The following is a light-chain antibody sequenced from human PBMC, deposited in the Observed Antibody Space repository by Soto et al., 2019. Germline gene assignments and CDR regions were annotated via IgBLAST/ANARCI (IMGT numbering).Light chain of an antibody. Sequence: EIVLTQSPGTLSLSPGERATLSCRASQSVSSSYLAWYQQKPGQAPRLLIYGASSRATGIPDRFGGSGSGTDFTLTISRLEPEDFAVYYCHQYGSSPYTFGQGTKVDIK. CDR2: GAS. CDR1: QSVSSSY. J-gene: IGKJ2*01. V-gene: IGKV3-20*01. CDR3: HQYGSSPYT.